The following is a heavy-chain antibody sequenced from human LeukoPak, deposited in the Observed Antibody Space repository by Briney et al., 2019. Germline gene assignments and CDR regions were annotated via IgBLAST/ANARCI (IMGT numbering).Heavy chain of an antibody. J-gene: IGHJ4*02. CDR1: GFTFSSYA. Sequence: GGSLRLSCAASGFTFSSYAMSWIRQAPGKGLEWVSYISSSSSYTNYADSVKGRFTISRDNAKNSLYLQMNSLRAEDTAVYYCARVGRGYSYGYGVDYWGQGTLVTVSS. V-gene: IGHV3-11*06. CDR3: ARVGRGYSYGYGVDY. D-gene: IGHD5-18*01. CDR2: ISSSSSYT.